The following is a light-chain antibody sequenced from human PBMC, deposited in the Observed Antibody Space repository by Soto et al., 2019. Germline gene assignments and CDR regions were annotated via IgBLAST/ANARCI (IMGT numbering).Light chain of an antibody. V-gene: IGKV3-11*01. CDR3: QQRINWPLT. Sequence: EIVLTQSPATLSLSPGERATLSCRASQSVSSYLAWYQQKPGQAPRLLIFEASNRATGIPARFSGTGSGADFTLTISSLEPEDFAVYYCQQRINWPLTFGGGTKVEIK. J-gene: IGKJ4*01. CDR2: EAS. CDR1: QSVSSY.